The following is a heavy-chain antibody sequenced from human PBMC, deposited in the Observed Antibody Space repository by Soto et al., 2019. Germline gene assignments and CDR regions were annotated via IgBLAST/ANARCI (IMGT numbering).Heavy chain of an antibody. V-gene: IGHV1-69*13. D-gene: IGHD3-22*01. CDR2: IIPIFGTA. J-gene: IGHJ4*02. CDR3: ARYYYDSSGYYDFDY. CDR1: GGTFSSYA. Sequence: SVKVSCKASGGTFSSYAISWVRQAPGQGLEWMGGIIPIFGTANYAQKFQGRVTITADESTSTAYMELSSLRSEDTAVYYCARYYYDSSGYYDFDYWGQGTLVTVSS.